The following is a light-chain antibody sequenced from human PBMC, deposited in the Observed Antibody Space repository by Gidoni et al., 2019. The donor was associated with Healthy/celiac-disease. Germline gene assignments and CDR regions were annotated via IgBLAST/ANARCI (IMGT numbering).Light chain of an antibody. J-gene: IGLJ1*01. CDR1: SSDVGGYNY. Sequence: QSALTQPASVAGSPGKSITISCTGTSSDVGGYNYVSWYQQHPGKAPKLMIYDVSNRPSGVSNRFSGSKSGNTASLTISGLQAEYEADYYCSSYTSSSTLGVFGTGTKVTVL. V-gene: IGLV2-14*01. CDR2: DVS. CDR3: SSYTSSSTLGV.